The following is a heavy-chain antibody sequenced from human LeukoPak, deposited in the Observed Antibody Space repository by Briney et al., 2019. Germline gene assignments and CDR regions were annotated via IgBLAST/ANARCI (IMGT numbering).Heavy chain of an antibody. CDR3: ARVLGYCSSTSCFRGDYYYYYYMDV. CDR1: GYTFTGYY. D-gene: IGHD2-2*01. Sequence: ASVKVSCKASGYTFTGYYMHWVGQAPGQGLEGMGWINPNSGGRNYAQKFQGRVTMTRDTSISTAYMELSRLTSDHTAVYYCARVLGYCSSTSCFRGDYYYYYYMDVWGKGTTVTVSS. V-gene: IGHV1-2*02. J-gene: IGHJ6*03. CDR2: INPNSGGR.